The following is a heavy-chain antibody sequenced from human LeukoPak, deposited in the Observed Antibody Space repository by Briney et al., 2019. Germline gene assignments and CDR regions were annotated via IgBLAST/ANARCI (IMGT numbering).Heavy chain of an antibody. V-gene: IGHV3-30*02. D-gene: IGHD3-10*01. CDR2: IRYDGRNK. J-gene: IGHJ6*03. CDR1: GFTFSSYG. CDR3: AKAGKAMVRGVITYYYYYMDV. Sequence: GGSLRLSCAASGFTFSSYGMHWVRQAPGKGLEWVAFIRYDGRNKYYADSVKGRFTISRDNSKNTLYLQMNSLRAEDTAVYYCAKAGKAMVRGVITYYYYYMDVWGKGTTVTISS.